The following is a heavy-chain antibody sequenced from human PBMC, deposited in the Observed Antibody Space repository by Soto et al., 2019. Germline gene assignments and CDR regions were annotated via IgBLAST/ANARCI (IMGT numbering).Heavy chain of an antibody. J-gene: IGHJ3*02. D-gene: IGHD6-19*01. CDR3: AKTANGWFSAFDI. CDR2: ISGSGGTT. CDR1: GFTFSSFG. Sequence: GGSLRLSCAVSGFTFSSFGMNWVRQAPGKGLEWISAISGSGGTTYYADSVKGRFTFSRDNSKNALYLQMNSLRAEDTAVYYCAKTANGWFSAFDIWGQGTMVTVSS. V-gene: IGHV3-23*01.